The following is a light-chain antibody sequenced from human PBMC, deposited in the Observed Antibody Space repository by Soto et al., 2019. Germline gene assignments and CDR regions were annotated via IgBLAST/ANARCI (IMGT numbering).Light chain of an antibody. CDR3: QQYVNSPIT. CDR1: QTVGRNY. CDR2: DAS. J-gene: IGKJ5*01. V-gene: IGKV3-20*01. Sequence: EIVLPQSPGSLSLFPGERATLSCRASQTVGRNYLAWFQQKPGQAPRLLIYDASTRATGIPDKFGGSGSGTDFTLTISRLEPEDFAVYYCQQYVNSPITFGQGTRLEIK.